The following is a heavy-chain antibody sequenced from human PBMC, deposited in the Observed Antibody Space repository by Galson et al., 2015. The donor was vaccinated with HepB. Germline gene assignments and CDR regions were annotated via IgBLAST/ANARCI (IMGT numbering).Heavy chain of an antibody. CDR1: GYTFTSYY. J-gene: IGHJ3*02. CDR3: ARAPGGYSYGTDAFDI. V-gene: IGHV1-46*01. Sequence: SVKVSCKASGYTFTSYYMHWVRQAPGQGLEWMGIINPSGGSTSYAQKFQGRVTMTRDTSTSTVYMELSSLRSEDTAVYYCARAPGGYSYGTDAFDIWGQGTMVTVSS. D-gene: IGHD5-18*01. CDR2: INPSGGST.